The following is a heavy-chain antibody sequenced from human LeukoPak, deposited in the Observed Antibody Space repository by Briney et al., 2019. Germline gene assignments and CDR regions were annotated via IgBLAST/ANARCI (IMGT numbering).Heavy chain of an antibody. Sequence: SETLSLTCAVSGGSISSSNWWSWVRQPPGKGLEWIGEIYHSGSTNYNPSLKSRVTISVDKSKNQFSLELSSVTAADTAVYYCATVTIPYYYYYMDVWGKGTTVTVSS. CDR2: IYHSGST. CDR1: GGSISSSNW. J-gene: IGHJ6*03. D-gene: IGHD4-17*01. V-gene: IGHV4-4*02. CDR3: ATVTIPYYYYYMDV.